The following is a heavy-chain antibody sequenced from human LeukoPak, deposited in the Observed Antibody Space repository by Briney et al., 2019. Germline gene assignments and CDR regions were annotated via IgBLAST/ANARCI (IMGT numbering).Heavy chain of an antibody. V-gene: IGHV1-46*01. CDR2: INPSGGST. D-gene: IGHD3-22*01. CDR3: ARDLHHYYDSSGYSLQH. Sequence: ASVKVSCKASGYTFTSYYMHWVRQAPGQGLERMGIINPSGGSTSYAQKFQGRVTMTRDMSTSTVYMELSSLRSEDTAVYYCARDLHHYYDSSGYSLQHWGQGTLVTVSS. CDR1: GYTFTSYY. J-gene: IGHJ1*01.